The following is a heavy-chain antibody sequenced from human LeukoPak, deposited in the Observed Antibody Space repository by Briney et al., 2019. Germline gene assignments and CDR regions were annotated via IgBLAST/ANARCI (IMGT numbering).Heavy chain of an antibody. CDR2: VHGSGDTT. J-gene: IGHJ5*02. CDR3: AKDSIVRWYGNLGEGSFDA. V-gene: IGHV3-23*01. D-gene: IGHD3-16*01. Sequence: PGGSLRLSCVTSGFTFSNYAMTWVRQAPGKGLEWVSGVHGSGDTTYYADSVKGRFTISRDNSRNTLYLQMTSLRVEDTAVYYCAKDSIVRWYGNLGEGSFDAWGQGTLVTVSS. CDR1: GFTFSNYA.